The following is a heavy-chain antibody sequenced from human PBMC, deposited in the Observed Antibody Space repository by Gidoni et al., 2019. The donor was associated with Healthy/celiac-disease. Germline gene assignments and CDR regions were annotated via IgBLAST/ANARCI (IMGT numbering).Heavy chain of an antibody. V-gene: IGHV4-34*01. D-gene: IGHD2-21*01. J-gene: IGHJ3*02. CDR2: INHSGST. Sequence: QVQLQQWCAGLLKHSETLSLTCSVHGWSFSGYSWSWIRQPPGKGLEWIGEINHSGSTNYKPSLKSRVTISVDTSKNQFSLKLSSVTAADTAVYYCARGGKVVIAIRAHAFDIWGQGTMVTVSS. CDR3: ARGGKVVIAIRAHAFDI. CDR1: GWSFSGYS.